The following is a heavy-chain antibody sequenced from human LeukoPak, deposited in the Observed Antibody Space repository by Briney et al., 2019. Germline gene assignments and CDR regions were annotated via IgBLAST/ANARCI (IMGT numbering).Heavy chain of an antibody. CDR2: IYYSGIS. D-gene: IGHD2-8*01. CDR1: GGSIRSGGYY. CDR3: ARAHVDDVEMVYAIRAFDI. J-gene: IGHJ3*02. V-gene: IGHV4-31*03. Sequence: SQTLSLTCTVSGGSIRSGGYYWSWIRQHPGKGLEWIGYIYYSGISKYNPSLNSRVTISVDTSKNQFSPKLRSVTAADTAVYYCARAHVDDVEMVYAIRAFDIWGQGTLVTVSS.